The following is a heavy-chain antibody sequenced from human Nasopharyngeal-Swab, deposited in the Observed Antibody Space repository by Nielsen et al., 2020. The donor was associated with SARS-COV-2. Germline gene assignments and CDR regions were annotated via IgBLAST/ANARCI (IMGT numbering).Heavy chain of an antibody. V-gene: IGHV3-21*01. D-gene: IGHD2-21*01. CDR2: ISSSSSYI. CDR3: ARESEDDDGGALLWYFDY. Sequence: WIRQPPGKGLEWVSSISSSSSYIYYADSVKGRFTISRDNAKNSLYLQMNSLRAEDTAVYYCARESEDDDGGALLWYFDYWGQGTLVTVSS. J-gene: IGHJ4*02.